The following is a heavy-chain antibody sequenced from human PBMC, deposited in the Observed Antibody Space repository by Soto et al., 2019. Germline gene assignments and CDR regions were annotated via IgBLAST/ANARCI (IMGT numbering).Heavy chain of an antibody. D-gene: IGHD2-21*01. CDR2: ITSSSAYI. CDR1: GFTFSSFA. J-gene: IGHJ4*02. CDR3: TRVIPRTSFDL. V-gene: IGHV3-21*06. Sequence: PGGSLRLTCAASGFTFSSFAAGWVRQAPGNGLEWLSYITSSSAYIYYADSVRGRFTISRDNAQNSVYLHVNNLRAEDTAVYYCTRVIPRTSFDLWGQGTLVTVSS.